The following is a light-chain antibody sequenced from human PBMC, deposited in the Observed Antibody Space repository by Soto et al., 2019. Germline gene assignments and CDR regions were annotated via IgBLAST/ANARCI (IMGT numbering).Light chain of an antibody. Sequence: SSELTQPPSVSVSPGQTASITCSGDNLGQKFACWYQQKPGQSPVLVIYRDTQRPSGIPERFSGSNSGNTATLTISGTQAVDEADYYCQAWDTINVVFGGGTKVTVL. V-gene: IGLV3-1*01. CDR2: RDT. J-gene: IGLJ2*01. CDR1: NLGQKF. CDR3: QAWDTINVV.